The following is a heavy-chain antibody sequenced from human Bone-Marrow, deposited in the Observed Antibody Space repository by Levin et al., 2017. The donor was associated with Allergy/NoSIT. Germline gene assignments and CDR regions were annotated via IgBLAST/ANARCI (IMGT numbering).Heavy chain of an antibody. J-gene: IGHJ4*02. Sequence: PSETLSLTCTVSGSGSISTSSYFWGWIRQPPGKGLEYIGNVYYSGSTYYNPSFKGRVTISVDTAKNQFSLELRSLTAADPAVYYCARLYCNDPNDYSSWQSMVQHYFDHWGQGTPVTVSS. V-gene: IGHV4-39*07. CDR2: VYYSGST. CDR1: GSGSISTSSYF. D-gene: IGHD2/OR15-2a*01. CDR3: ARLYCNDPNDYSSWQSMVQHYFDH.